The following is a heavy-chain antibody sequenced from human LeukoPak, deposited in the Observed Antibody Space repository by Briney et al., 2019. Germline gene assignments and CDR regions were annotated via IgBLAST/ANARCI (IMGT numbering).Heavy chain of an antibody. CDR2: IDATGDTI. CDR1: GFTFSSCE. V-gene: IGHV3-48*03. D-gene: IGHD3-10*01. Sequence: GGSLRLSCAASGFTFSSCEFNWVRQAPGKGLQWISYIDATGDTIFYSDSVRGRFTISRDNTRNSLFLQMNSLRAEDTAVYYCARDSSAMLRGYSDYWGLGTLVTVSS. J-gene: IGHJ4*02. CDR3: ARDSSAMLRGYSDY.